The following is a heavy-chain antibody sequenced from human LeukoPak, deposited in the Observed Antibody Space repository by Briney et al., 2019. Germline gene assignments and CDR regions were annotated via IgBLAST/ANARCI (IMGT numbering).Heavy chain of an antibody. Sequence: PSQTLSLTCTVSGGSISSGRYYWTWIRQRPGKGLEWIGYMHNNGNTYYNPYLKSRVTMSEDMSKNQFSLKLSSVRAADAAVYYCARWPEGAEGYYYGMDVWGKGTTVTVSS. CDR2: MHNNGNT. CDR1: GGSISSGRYY. J-gene: IGHJ6*04. CDR3: ARWPEGAEGYYYGMDV. V-gene: IGHV4-31*03.